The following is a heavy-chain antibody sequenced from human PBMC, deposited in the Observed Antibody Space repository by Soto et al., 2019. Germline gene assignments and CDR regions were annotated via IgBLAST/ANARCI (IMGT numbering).Heavy chain of an antibody. J-gene: IGHJ3*02. D-gene: IGHD2-15*01. V-gene: IGHV1-69*13. CDR3: ARVFSEVVVVVAATRWYAFDI. CDR1: GGTFSSYA. Sequence: GASVKVSCKASGGTFSSYAISWVRQAPGQGLEWMGGIIPIFGTANYAQKFQGRVTITADESTSTAYMELSSLRSEDTAVYYCARVFSEVVVVVAATRWYAFDIWGQGTMVTVS. CDR2: IIPIFGTA.